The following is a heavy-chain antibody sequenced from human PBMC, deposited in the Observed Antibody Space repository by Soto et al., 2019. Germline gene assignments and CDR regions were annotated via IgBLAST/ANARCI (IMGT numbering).Heavy chain of an antibody. CDR3: ARGTPSPLIVRSSRGPWFDP. CDR1: GGSVSGGSYH. Sequence: PSETLSLTCTVSGGSVSGGSYHWSWIRQTPGKGLEWIGYIYYTGSTNYNPSLKSRVTISVDTSKNLFSLKVTSVTAADTAVYFCARGTPSPLIVRSSRGPWFDPWGQGTLVTVSS. D-gene: IGHD2-15*01. CDR2: IYYTGST. J-gene: IGHJ5*02. V-gene: IGHV4-61*01.